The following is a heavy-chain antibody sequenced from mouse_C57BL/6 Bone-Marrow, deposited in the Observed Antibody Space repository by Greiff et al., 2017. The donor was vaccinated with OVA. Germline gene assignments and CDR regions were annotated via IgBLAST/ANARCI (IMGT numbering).Heavy chain of an antibody. J-gene: IGHJ2*01. Sequence: EVKVVESGGGLVKPGGSLKLSCAASGFTFSSYAMSWVRQTPEKRLEWVATISDGGSYTYYPDNVKGRFTISRDNAKNNLYLQMSHLKSEDTAMYYCARGGLGWDDYWGQGTTLTVSS. CDR1: GFTFSSYA. V-gene: IGHV5-4*03. D-gene: IGHD4-1*01. CDR3: ARGGLGWDDY. CDR2: ISDGGSYT.